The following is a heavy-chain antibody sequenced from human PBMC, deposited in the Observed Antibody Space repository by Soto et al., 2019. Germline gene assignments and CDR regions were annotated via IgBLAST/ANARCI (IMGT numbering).Heavy chain of an antibody. D-gene: IGHD3-9*01. CDR3: ARRGDYDILTGRYHYGMDV. J-gene: IGHJ6*02. V-gene: IGHV1-18*01. CDR2: ISAYNGNT. Sequence: ASVKVSCKASGYTFTSYGISWVRQAPGQGLEWMGWISAYNGNTNYAQKLQGRVTMTTDTSTSTAYMELRSLRSDDTAVYYCARRGDYDILTGRYHYGMDVWGQGTTVTVSS. CDR1: GYTFTSYG.